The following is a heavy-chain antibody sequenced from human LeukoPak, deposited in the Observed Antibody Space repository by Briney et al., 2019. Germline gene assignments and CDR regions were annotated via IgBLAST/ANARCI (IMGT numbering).Heavy chain of an antibody. D-gene: IGHD4-17*01. CDR2: IYHSGTT. Sequence: PSETLSLTCAVSGYSISSGYYWGWIRQPPGKGLEWIGSIYHSGTTYYNPSLKSRVTISVDTSMNQFSLKLSSVTAADTAVYYCARANGDYYDAFDIWGQGTMVTVSS. V-gene: IGHV4-38-2*01. CDR1: GYSISSGYY. J-gene: IGHJ3*02. CDR3: ARANGDYYDAFDI.